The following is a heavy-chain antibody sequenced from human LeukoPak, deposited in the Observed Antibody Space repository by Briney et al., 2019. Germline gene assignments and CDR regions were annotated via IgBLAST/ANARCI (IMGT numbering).Heavy chain of an antibody. D-gene: IGHD1-26*01. Sequence: TASETLSLTCTVSGGSISSSSYYWGWIRQPPGKGLEWIGSIYYSGSTYYNPSLKSRVTISVDTSKNQFSLKLSSVTAADTAVYYCARHGRGSYDIRAFDIWGQGTMVTVSS. V-gene: IGHV4-39*01. CDR2: IYYSGST. CDR3: ARHGRGSYDIRAFDI. CDR1: GGSISSSSYY. J-gene: IGHJ3*02.